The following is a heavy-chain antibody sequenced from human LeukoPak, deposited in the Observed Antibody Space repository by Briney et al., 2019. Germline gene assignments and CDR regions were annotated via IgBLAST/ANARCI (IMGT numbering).Heavy chain of an antibody. D-gene: IGHD5-24*01. CDR2: ISSSSTYI. Sequence: PGGSLRLSCSASGFTFITYSMNWVRQAPGKGLEWVSSISSSSTYIYYADSVKGRFTISRDNAKKALYLQMNGLRGEDTALYYCARDRDYNLADSFDHWGQGTLVTVSS. CDR1: GFTFITYS. CDR3: ARDRDYNLADSFDH. J-gene: IGHJ4*02. V-gene: IGHV3-21*04.